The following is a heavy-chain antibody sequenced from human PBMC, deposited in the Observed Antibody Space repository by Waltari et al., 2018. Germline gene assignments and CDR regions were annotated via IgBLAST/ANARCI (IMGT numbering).Heavy chain of an antibody. D-gene: IGHD6-13*01. CDR1: GFTVSSNY. V-gene: IGHV3-53*01. CDR2: IYSGGST. CDR3: ARCKGVAAAGTYYYYGMDV. J-gene: IGHJ6*02. Sequence: EVQLVESGGGLIQPGGSLRLSCAASGFTVSSNYMSWVRQDPGQGLEWVSVIYSGGSTYYADSVKGRFTISRDNSKNTLYLQMNSLRAEDTAVYYCARCKGVAAAGTYYYYGMDVWGQGTTVTVSS.